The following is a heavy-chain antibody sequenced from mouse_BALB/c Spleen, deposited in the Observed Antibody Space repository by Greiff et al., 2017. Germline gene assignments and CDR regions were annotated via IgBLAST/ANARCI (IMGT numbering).Heavy chain of an antibody. CDR2: ISNGGGST. Sequence: EVQLVESGGGLVKPGGSLKLSCAASGFTFSSYTMSWVRQTPEKRLEWVAYISNGGGSTYYPDTVKGRFTISRDNAKNTLYLQMISLKSEDTAMYYCARREDDDYYAMDYWGQGTSVTVSS. CDR3: ARREDDDYYAMDY. V-gene: IGHV5-12-2*01. J-gene: IGHJ4*01. CDR1: GFTFSSYT.